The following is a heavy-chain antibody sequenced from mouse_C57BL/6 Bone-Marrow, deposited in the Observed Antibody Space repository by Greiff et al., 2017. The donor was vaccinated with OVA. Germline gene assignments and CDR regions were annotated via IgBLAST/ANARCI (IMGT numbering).Heavy chain of an antibody. CDR3: AKPDGYYEGFAY. CDR1: GFSLTSYG. J-gene: IGHJ3*01. D-gene: IGHD2-3*01. V-gene: IGHV2-3*01. Sequence: VKVEESGPGLVAPSQSLSITCTVSGFSLTSYGVSWVRQPPGKGLEWVGVIWGDGSSNHHSALIYRLGISKDNTKSQVFLKLNRRQTDDTAAYYCAKPDGYYEGFAYWGQGTLVTVSA. CDR2: IWGDGSS.